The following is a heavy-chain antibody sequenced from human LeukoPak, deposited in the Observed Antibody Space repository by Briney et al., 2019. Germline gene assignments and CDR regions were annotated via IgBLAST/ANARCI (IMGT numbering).Heavy chain of an antibody. CDR1: GYSISSGYY. CDR2: IYYSGST. Sequence: SETLSLTCTVSGYSISSGYYWGWIRQPPGKGLEWIGSIYYSGSTYYNPSLKSRVTISVDTSKNQFSLKLSSVTAADMAVYYCASLTYYYGSGPSYWGQGTLVTVSS. V-gene: IGHV4-38-2*02. J-gene: IGHJ4*02. CDR3: ASLTYYYGSGPSY. D-gene: IGHD3-10*01.